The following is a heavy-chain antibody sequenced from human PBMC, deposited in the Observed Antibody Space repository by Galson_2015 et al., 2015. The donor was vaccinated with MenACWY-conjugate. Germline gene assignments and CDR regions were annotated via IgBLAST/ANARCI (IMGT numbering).Heavy chain of an antibody. CDR1: GFTFSNYA. V-gene: IGHV3-23*01. D-gene: IGHD5-18*01. J-gene: IGHJ6*02. CDR3: ARETRGAQVWYGTAADGMDV. CDR2: ISGRGGSA. Sequence: SLRLSCAASGFTFSNYAMNWVRQAPGKGLEWVAAISGRGGSAYSADSLRGRFAISRDNSKNMIFLQMNSLRAEDTAVYYCARETRGAQVWYGTAADGMDVWGQGTTVTVSS.